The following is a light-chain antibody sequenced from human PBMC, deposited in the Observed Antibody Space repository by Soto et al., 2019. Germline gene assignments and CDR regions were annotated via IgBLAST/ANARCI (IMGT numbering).Light chain of an antibody. CDR3: QHRSSWPLT. CDR2: DAS. V-gene: IGKV3-11*01. Sequence: EIVLTQSPATLSLSPGERATLSCRASQSVRSYLAWYQQKPGQAPRLLIYDASNRATGIPARFSGSGSGTDFTLTISSREPEDFAVYYCQHRSSWPLTFGGGTKVEIK. J-gene: IGKJ4*01. CDR1: QSVRSY.